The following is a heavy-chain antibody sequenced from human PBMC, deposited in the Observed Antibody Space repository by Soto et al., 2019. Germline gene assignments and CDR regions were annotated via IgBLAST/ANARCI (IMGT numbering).Heavy chain of an antibody. CDR3: ARSAESGGWYYYYGMDV. V-gene: IGHV5-51*01. CDR2: IYPGDSDT. CDR1: GYSFTSYW. Sequence: GESLKISCKGSGYSFTSYWIGWVRQMPGKGLEWMGIIYPGDSDTRYSPSFQGQVTISADKSISTAYLQWSSLKASDTAMYYCARSAESGGWYYYYGMDVWGQGTTVTVLL. D-gene: IGHD6-19*01. J-gene: IGHJ6*02.